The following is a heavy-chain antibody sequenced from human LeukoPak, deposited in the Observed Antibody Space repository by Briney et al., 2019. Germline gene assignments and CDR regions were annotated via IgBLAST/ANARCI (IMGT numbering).Heavy chain of an antibody. CDR2: ISGNGGST. D-gene: IGHD3-9*01. V-gene: IGHV3-64*01. J-gene: IGHJ6*03. Sequence: GGSLRLSCAASGFTFSNHAMQWVRQAPGKGLEYVSAISGNGGSTYYASSVKGRFTISRGNSKNTLYLQMGSLRAEDMAVYYCARAGVVRYVACLMNYYMDVWGKGTTVTVSS. CDR1: GFTFSNHA. CDR3: ARAGVVRYVACLMNYYMDV.